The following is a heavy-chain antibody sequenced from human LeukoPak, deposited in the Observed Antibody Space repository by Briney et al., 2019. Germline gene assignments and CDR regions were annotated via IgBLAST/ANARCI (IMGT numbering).Heavy chain of an antibody. D-gene: IGHD1-26*01. CDR3: VKFRGATDHYYYYMDV. Sequence: LPGGSLRLSCAASGFSFSTHAMTWVRQAPGKGLEWVSAISDSGGYTYSADSVKGRFTISRDNSKNTVYLQMNSLRVEDTAVYYCVKFRGATDHYYYYMDVWGKGTTVTVSS. V-gene: IGHV3-23*01. CDR2: ISDSGGYT. CDR1: GFSFSTHA. J-gene: IGHJ6*03.